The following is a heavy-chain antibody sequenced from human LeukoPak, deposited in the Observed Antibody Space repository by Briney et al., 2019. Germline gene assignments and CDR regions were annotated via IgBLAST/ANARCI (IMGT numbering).Heavy chain of an antibody. J-gene: IGHJ3*02. CDR3: ARETYSDAFDI. CDR2: IYHSGNT. CDR1: GYSISSGYY. Sequence: KPSETLSLTCTVSGYSISSGYYWGWIRQPPGQGLEWIGSIYHSGNTYYNPSLKSRVTISVDTSKNQFSLKLSSVTAADTAVYYCARETYSDAFDIWGQGTLVTVSS. V-gene: IGHV4-38-2*02. D-gene: IGHD2-15*01.